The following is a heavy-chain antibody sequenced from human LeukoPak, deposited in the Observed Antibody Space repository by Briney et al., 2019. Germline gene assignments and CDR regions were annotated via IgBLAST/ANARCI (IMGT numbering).Heavy chain of an antibody. D-gene: IGHD1-14*01. CDR2: INHSGST. Sequence: SETLSLTCAVYGGSFSGYYWSWIRQPPGKGLEWIGEINHSGSTNYNPSLKSRVTISVDTSKNQFSLKLSSVTAADTAVYYCVRAERQLGFDYWGQGTLVTVSS. J-gene: IGHJ4*02. CDR3: VRAERQLGFDY. V-gene: IGHV4-34*01. CDR1: GGSFSGYY.